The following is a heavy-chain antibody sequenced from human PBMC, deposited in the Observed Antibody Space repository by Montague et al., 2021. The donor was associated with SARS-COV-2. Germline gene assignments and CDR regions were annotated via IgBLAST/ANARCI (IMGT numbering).Heavy chain of an antibody. CDR2: IYYSGST. CDR3: ARLLRSCTNGVCRTYYYYAMDV. Sequence: SETLSLTRTVSGGSISGYYWSWIRQPPGKGLEWIGYIYYSGSTKYNPFLESRVTVSVDRSKNQVSLKLSSVTAADTAVYYCARLLRSCTNGVCRTYYYYAMDVWGQGTTVTVSS. CDR1: GGSISGYY. V-gene: IGHV4-59*01. J-gene: IGHJ6*02. D-gene: IGHD2-8*01.